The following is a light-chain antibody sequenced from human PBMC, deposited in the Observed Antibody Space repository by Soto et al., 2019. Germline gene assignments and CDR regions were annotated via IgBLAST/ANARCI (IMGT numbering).Light chain of an antibody. CDR3: QQFGGSPTWT. CDR1: QSLSSDY. V-gene: IGKV3-20*01. Sequence: ENVLTQSPGTLSLSPGERATLSCRASQSLSSDYLAWYQQNPGQPPRLLIDEGSTRAIGIPYRFSGSGSGTEFTLIISKLEPEDFAVYYCQQFGGSPTWTFGQGTKVDIK. CDR2: EGS. J-gene: IGKJ1*01.